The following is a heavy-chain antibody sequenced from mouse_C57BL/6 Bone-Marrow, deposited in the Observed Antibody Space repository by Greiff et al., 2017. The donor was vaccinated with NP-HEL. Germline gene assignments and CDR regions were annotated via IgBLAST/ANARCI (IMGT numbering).Heavy chain of an antibody. CDR3: ARGYGNPYYYAMDY. V-gene: IGHV5-12*01. D-gene: IGHD2-10*02. J-gene: IGHJ4*01. Sequence: DVHLVESGGGLVQPGGSLKLSCAASGFTFSDYYMYWVRQTPEKRLEWVAYISNGGGSTYYPDTVKGRFTISRDNAKNTLYLQMSRLKSEDTAMYYCARGYGNPYYYAMDYWGQGTSVTVSS. CDR1: GFTFSDYY. CDR2: ISNGGGST.